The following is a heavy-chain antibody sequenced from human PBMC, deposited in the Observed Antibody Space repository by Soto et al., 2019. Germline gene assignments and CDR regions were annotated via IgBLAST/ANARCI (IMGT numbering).Heavy chain of an antibody. J-gene: IGHJ3*02. V-gene: IGHV1-2*04. CDR2: INPNSGGT. CDR3: ARGIAADGNAFDI. D-gene: IGHD6-13*01. CDR1: GYTFTGYY. Sequence: ASVKVSCKASGYTFTGYYMHWVRQAPGQGLEWMGWINPNSGGTNYAQKFQGWVTMTRDTSISTAYMELSRLRSDDTAVYYCARGIAADGNAFDIWGQGTMVTVSS.